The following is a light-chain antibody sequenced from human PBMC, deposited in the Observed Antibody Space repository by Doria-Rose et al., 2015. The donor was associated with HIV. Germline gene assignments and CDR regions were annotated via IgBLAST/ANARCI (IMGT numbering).Light chain of an antibody. J-gene: IGKJ1*01. Sequence: TQSPGTLSLSPGERATLSCRASQSFSSTYLDWYQQKPGQAPSLIIYDGSTRATGIPDRFSASGSATDFTLTINRLEPEDFALYYCHQYGTSWTFGQGTKVEI. CDR3: HQYGTSWT. CDR2: DGS. V-gene: IGKV3-20*01. CDR1: QSFSSTY.